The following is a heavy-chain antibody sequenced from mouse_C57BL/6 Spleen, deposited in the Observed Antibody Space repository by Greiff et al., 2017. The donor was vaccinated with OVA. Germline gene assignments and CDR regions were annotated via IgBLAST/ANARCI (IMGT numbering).Heavy chain of an antibody. CDR2: IDPEDGET. CDR3: AGDYYGSKYFDV. D-gene: IGHD1-1*01. J-gene: IGHJ1*03. CDR1: GYTFTDYE. V-gene: IGHV14-2*01. Sequence: EVQLQQSGAELVRPGASVTLSCKASGYTFTDYEMHWVKQRTEQGLEWIGRIDPEDGETKYAPKFQGKATITADTSSNTAYLQLSSLTSEDTAVYYCAGDYYGSKYFDVWGTGTTVTVSS.